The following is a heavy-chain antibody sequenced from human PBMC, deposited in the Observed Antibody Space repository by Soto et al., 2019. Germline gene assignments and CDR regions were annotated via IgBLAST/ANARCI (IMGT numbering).Heavy chain of an antibody. CDR2: INPNSGGT. CDR3: AREGVAVTTPYGMDV. D-gene: IGHD4-17*01. V-gene: IGHV1-2*04. J-gene: IGHJ6*02. Sequence: QVQLVQSGAEVKKPGASVKVSCKASGYTFTGYYMHWVRQAPGQGLEWMGWINPNSGGTNYVQKFQGWVTMTRDTSISTAYMELSRLRSDDTAVYYCAREGVAVTTPYGMDVWGQGTTVTVSS. CDR1: GYTFTGYY.